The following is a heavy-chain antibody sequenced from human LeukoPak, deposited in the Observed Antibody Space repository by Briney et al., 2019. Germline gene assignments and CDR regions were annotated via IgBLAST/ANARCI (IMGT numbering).Heavy chain of an antibody. Sequence: ASVKVSCKASGYTFTSYGISWVRQAPGQGLEWIGWISAYNGNTNYAQKLQGRVTMTTDTSTSTAYMELRSLRSDDTAVYYCATARITIFGVVIDYWGQGTLVTVSS. V-gene: IGHV1-18*01. CDR2: ISAYNGNT. D-gene: IGHD3-3*01. CDR1: GYTFTSYG. J-gene: IGHJ4*02. CDR3: ATARITIFGVVIDY.